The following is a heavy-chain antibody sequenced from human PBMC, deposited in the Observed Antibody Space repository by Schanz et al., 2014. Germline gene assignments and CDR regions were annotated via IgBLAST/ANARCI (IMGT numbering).Heavy chain of an antibody. D-gene: IGHD3-10*01. CDR1: GFTFSSFA. CDR2: IGGSGSDT. Sequence: EVQLLESGGGLVQPGGSLRLSCEASGFTFSSFAMSWVRQAPGKGLEWVSYIGGSGSDTYYADSVRGRFTISRDNSKNMLYLQMNRLRADDTAVYYCAKKGGDYGSGSYQIIDDWGQGTLVTVSS. V-gene: IGHV3-23*01. CDR3: AKKGGDYGSGSYQIIDD. J-gene: IGHJ4*02.